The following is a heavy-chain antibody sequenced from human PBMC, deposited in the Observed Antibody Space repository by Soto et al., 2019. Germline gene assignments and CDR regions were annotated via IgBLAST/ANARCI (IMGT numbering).Heavy chain of an antibody. V-gene: IGHV4-31*03. CDR1: GDSTSSGGYY. Sequence: PSETLSLTCTVSGDSTSSGGYYWGWIRQYPGKGLEWIGYIFYRGTTFYNPSLKSRVSISVDTSNNQFSLKLSSVTAADTAVYYCARGRDLDIQYSDSSGYYTDYWGQGTLVTVSS. J-gene: IGHJ4*02. CDR3: ARGRDLDIQYSDSSGYYTDY. CDR2: IFYRGTT. D-gene: IGHD3-22*01.